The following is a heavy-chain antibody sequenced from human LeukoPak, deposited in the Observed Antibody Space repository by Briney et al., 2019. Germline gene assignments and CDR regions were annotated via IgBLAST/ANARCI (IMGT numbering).Heavy chain of an antibody. J-gene: IGHJ6*02. CDR1: GGSISSGGYS. CDR2: IYHSGST. D-gene: IGHD2-2*01. CDR3: ARGVPRYCSSTSCKRPYYYYGMDV. Sequence: SETLSLTCAVSGGSISSGGYSWSWIRQPPGKGLEWIGYIYHSGSTYYNPSLKSRVTISVDRSKNQFSLKLSSVTAADTAVYYCARGVPRYCSSTSCKRPYYYYGMDVWGQGTTVTVSS. V-gene: IGHV4-30-2*01.